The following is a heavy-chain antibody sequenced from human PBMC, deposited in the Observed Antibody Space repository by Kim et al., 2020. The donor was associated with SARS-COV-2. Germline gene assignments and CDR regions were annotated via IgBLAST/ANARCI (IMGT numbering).Heavy chain of an antibody. D-gene: IGHD3-22*01. CDR3: AKYYASSFVY. V-gene: IGHV3-23*01. CDR2: ST. J-gene: IGHJ4*02. Sequence: STYCAVSVTGRFTISRDKSKNTLYLQMIRLRAEDTAVYYCAKYYASSFVYWGQGTLVTVSS.